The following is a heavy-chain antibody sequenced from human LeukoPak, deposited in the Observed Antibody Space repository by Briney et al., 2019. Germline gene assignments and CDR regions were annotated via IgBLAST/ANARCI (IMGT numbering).Heavy chain of an antibody. V-gene: IGHV3-53*01. J-gene: IGHJ4*02. Sequence: GGSLRLSCAASGFTISSNYMSWVRQAPGKGLEWVSVIYSGGSTYYSDSVKGRFTISRDNSKSTLYIQMNSLRAEDTAVYYCARAKPKNMVRGLIMRRESRYYFDYWGQGTLVTVSS. D-gene: IGHD3-10*01. CDR3: ARAKPKNMVRGLIMRRESRYYFDY. CDR1: GFTISSNY. CDR2: IYSGGST.